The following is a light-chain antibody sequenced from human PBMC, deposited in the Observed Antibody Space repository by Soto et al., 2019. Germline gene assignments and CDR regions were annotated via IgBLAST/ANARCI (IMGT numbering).Light chain of an antibody. CDR2: GAS. V-gene: IGKV3-15*01. CDR1: QSVSSN. J-gene: IGKJ4*01. CDR3: QQYNDWPPLT. Sequence: ETVMTQSPATLSVSPGERATLSCRASQSVSSNLAWYQQKPGQAPRLLIYGASTRATGIPARFSGSGSGTEFTLTISSLQSEDFAVYYCQQYNDWPPLTFGGGTK.